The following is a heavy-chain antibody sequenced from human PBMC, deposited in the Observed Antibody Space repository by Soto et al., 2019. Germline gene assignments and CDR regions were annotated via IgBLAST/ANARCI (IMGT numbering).Heavy chain of an antibody. CDR2: MSYSRST. V-gene: IGHV4-39*01. J-gene: IGHJ4*02. D-gene: IGHD3-16*01. Sequence: QLQLQESGPGLVKPSETLSLTCFVSGGSIGSNNYYWGWIRQPPGKGLEWIGSMSYSRSTYYNPSLKSRVTISVDTFKNQFSPKLASGTAADTAVYYWASHLRPTNGGGGYFDYWGQGPLVTVSS. CDR3: ASHLRPTNGGGGYFDY. CDR1: GGSIGSNNYY.